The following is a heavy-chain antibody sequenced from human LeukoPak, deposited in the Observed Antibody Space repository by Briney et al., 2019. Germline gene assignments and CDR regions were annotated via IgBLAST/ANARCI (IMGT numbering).Heavy chain of an antibody. D-gene: IGHD7-27*01. CDR2: ILYDGSKK. CDR1: EFTFSHYA. CDR3: ARENWGKYCFDY. J-gene: IGHJ4*02. V-gene: IGHV3-30-3*01. Sequence: GESLRLSCAASEFTFSHYAMHWVRQSPGKGLEWVAIILYDGSKKYCAASVKGRFIISRDNSKNTMYLQMNSLTAEDTAVYYCARENWGKYCFDYWGQGTLVTVSS.